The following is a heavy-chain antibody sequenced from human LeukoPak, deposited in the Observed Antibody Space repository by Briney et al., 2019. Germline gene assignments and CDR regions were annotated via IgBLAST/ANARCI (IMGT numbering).Heavy chain of an antibody. V-gene: IGHV3-30*03. CDR3: ARDLCCSSTSCSVIYMDV. J-gene: IGHJ6*03. D-gene: IGHD2-2*01. CDR2: ISYDGSNK. Sequence: GGSLRLSCAASGFTFNNYWMTWVRQAPGKGLEWVAVISYDGSNKYYADSVKGRFTISRDNSKNTLYLQMNSLRAEDTAVYYCARDLCCSSTSCSVIYMDVWGKGTTVTVSS. CDR1: GFTFNNYW.